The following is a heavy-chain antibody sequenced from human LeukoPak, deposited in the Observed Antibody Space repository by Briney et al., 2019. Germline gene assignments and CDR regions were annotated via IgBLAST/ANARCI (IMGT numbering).Heavy chain of an antibody. CDR3: AKGRRAPLVGTSTKSWLDY. D-gene: IGHD1-26*01. J-gene: IGHJ4*02. Sequence: ASVKVSCKASGYTFTNYYMHWVRQAPGQGLEWMGIMNPSGGSTNYAQKFQGRVTMTRDMSTSTVYMELSSLRSEDTAVYFCAKGRRAPLVGTSTKSWLDYWGQGTLVTVSS. CDR1: GYTFTNYY. CDR2: MNPSGGST. V-gene: IGHV1-46*01.